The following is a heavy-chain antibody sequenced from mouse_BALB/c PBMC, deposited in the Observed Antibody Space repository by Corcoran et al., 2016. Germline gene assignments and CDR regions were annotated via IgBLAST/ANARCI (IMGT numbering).Heavy chain of an antibody. CDR2: ILPGSGST. CDR1: GYTFSSYW. CDR3: ARNWDWFSDV. J-gene: IGHJ1*01. D-gene: IGHD4-1*01. V-gene: IGHV1-9*01. Sequence: QVQLQQSGAELMKPGASVKISCKATGYTFSSYWIEWVKQRPGHGLEWIGEILPGSGSTNHNEKFKGKATFTADISSNTAHMQLSSLTSEDSAVYFCARNWDWFSDVWGAGTTVTVSS.